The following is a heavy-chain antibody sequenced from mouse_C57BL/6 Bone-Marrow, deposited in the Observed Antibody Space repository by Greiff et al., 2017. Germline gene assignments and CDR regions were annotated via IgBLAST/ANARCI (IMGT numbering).Heavy chain of an antibody. Sequence: VQLQQPGAELVMPGASVKLSCKASGYTFTSYWMHWVKQRPGQGLEWIGEIDPSDSYTNYNQKFKGKSTVTVDKSSSTAYMQLSSLTSEDSAVYYWARQSHYHLEGYYFDYWGQGTTLTVSS. V-gene: IGHV1-69*01. J-gene: IGHJ2*01. CDR2: IDPSDSYT. D-gene: IGHD1-2*01. CDR1: GYTFTSYW. CDR3: ARQSHYHLEGYYFDY.